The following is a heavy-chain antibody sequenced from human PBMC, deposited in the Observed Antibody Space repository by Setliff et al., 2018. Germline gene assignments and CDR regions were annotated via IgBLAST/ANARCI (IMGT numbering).Heavy chain of an antibody. CDR1: GGSFSGYY. D-gene: IGHD1-26*01. V-gene: IGHV4-34*01. CDR3: ARGPRYSGSYYVNY. J-gene: IGHJ4*02. CDR2: INHSGSS. Sequence: PSETLSLTCAVYGGSFSGYYWTWIRQPPGKGLEWIGEINHSGSSNNNPSLKSRVTISVDTSKNQFSLNLSSVTAADTAVYYCARGPRYSGSYYVNYWGQGTLVTVSS.